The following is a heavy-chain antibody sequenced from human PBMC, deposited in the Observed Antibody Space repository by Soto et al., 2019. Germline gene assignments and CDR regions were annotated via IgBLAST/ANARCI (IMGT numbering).Heavy chain of an antibody. J-gene: IGHJ4*02. D-gene: IGHD4-17*01. Sequence: SETLSLTCTVSGGSVSSGSYYWSWIRQPPGKGLEWIGYIYYSGSTNYNPSLKSRVTISVDTSKNQFSLKLSSVTAADTAVYYCARDGYGVVHFDYWAQGTLVTVSS. CDR1: GGSVSSGSYY. CDR2: IYYSGST. CDR3: ARDGYGVVHFDY. V-gene: IGHV4-61*01.